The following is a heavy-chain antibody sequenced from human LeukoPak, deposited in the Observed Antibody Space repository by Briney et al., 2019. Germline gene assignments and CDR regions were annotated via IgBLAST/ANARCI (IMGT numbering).Heavy chain of an antibody. CDR1: GGSISSYY. Sequence: SETLSLTCTVSGGSISSYYWSWIRQPPGKGLEWIGYIYYSGSTNYNPSLKSRVTISVDTSKNQFSLKLSSVTAADTAVYYCARVRDGYKGYYFDYWGQGTLVTVS. V-gene: IGHV4-59*01. CDR3: ARVRDGYKGYYFDY. J-gene: IGHJ4*02. CDR2: IYYSGST. D-gene: IGHD5-24*01.